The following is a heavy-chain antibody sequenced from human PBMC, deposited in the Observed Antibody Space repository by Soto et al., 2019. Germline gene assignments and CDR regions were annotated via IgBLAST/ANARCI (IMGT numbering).Heavy chain of an antibody. Sequence: QVQLVQSGAVVSTPGSSVKVSCKASGGTFINSAITWVRQAPRQGLEWVGMIIPLFGSTNSAPKFRGRVTFTADPSTSPSFMELTRLKPNDTAVYYCAHSSRPLGQYSGVPDFWGQGTLVTVSS. D-gene: IGHD5-12*01. CDR1: GGTFINSA. CDR2: IIPLFGST. CDR3: AHSSRPLGQYSGVPDF. V-gene: IGHV1-69*18. J-gene: IGHJ4*02.